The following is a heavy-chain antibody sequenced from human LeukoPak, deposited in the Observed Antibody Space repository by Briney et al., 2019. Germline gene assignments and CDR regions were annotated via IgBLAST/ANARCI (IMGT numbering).Heavy chain of an antibody. CDR1: GW. CDR3: ASVFDS. Sequence: GGSLRLSCAASGWMRWVRQAPGKGLVWVSGINHDGTGTYYADSVKGRFTISRDNAKNTLYLQMNSLSADDTAVYYCASVFDSWGQGFLVTVSS. J-gene: IGHJ4*02. V-gene: IGHV3-74*01. CDR2: INHDGTGT.